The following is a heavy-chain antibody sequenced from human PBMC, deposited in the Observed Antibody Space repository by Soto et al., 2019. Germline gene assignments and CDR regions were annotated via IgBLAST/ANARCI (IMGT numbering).Heavy chain of an antibody. D-gene: IGHD2-21*02. CDR1: GGTFSSYA. J-gene: IGHJ6*02. CDR2: IIPIFGTA. Sequence: SVKVSCKASGGTFSSYAISWVRQAPGQGLEWMGGIIPIFGTANYAQKFQGRVTITADESTSTAYMELSSLRSEDTAVYYCARGLNSKHIVVVTAPYYYYYYGMDVWGQGTTVTVSS. V-gene: IGHV1-69*13. CDR3: ARGLNSKHIVVVTAPYYYYYYGMDV.